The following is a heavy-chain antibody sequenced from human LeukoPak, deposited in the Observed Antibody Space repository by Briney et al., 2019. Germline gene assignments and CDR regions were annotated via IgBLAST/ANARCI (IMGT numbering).Heavy chain of an antibody. V-gene: IGHV1-18*01. CDR2: ISAYNGNT. CDR1: GYSFTSYD. Sequence: ASVKVSCKASGYSFTSYDINWVRQAPGQGLEWMGWISAYNGNTNYAQKLQGRVTMTTDTSTSTAYMELRSLRSDDTAVYYCARAGAWVAAAGADFDYWGQGTLVTVSS. CDR3: ARAGAWVAAAGADFDY. D-gene: IGHD6-13*01. J-gene: IGHJ4*02.